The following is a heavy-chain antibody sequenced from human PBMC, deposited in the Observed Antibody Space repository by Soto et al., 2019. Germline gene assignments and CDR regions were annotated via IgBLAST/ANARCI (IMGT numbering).Heavy chain of an antibody. J-gene: IGHJ6*02. V-gene: IGHV3-33*01. CDR1: GFTFSSYG. CDR3: ARELGYCSSTSCYKGYYGMDV. D-gene: IGHD2-2*02. Sequence: QLQLVESGGGVVQPGRSLRLSCAASGFTFSSYGMHWVRQAPGKGLEWVAVIWYDGSNKYYADSVKGRFIISRDNSKNTLYLQMKSLRAEDTAVYYCARELGYCSSTSCYKGYYGMDVWGPGTTVTVS. CDR2: IWYDGSNK.